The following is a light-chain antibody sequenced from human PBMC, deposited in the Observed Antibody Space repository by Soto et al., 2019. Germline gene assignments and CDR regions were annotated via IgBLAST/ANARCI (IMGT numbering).Light chain of an antibody. CDR1: QSVSSSN. CDR3: QLYSSSTYT. J-gene: IGKJ2*01. CDR2: GAS. V-gene: IGKV3-20*01. Sequence: EIVLTQSPGTLSLSPGERATLSCRASQSVSSSNLAWYQQKPCQAPSLLIYGASSRANGIPDRFSGSGSGRDFPLTISKLEAVDFGVYYCQLYSSSTYTFGQGTKLEIK.